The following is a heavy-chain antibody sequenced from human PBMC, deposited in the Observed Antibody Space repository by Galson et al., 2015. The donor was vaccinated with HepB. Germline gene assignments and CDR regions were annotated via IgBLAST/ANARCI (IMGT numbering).Heavy chain of an antibody. CDR1: GFTFSGST. D-gene: IGHD3-10*01. CDR3: AKGRPYYHGSGEESWFDP. J-gene: IGHJ5*02. V-gene: IGHV3-73*01. CDR2: IETKGSNYAT. Sequence: PGESLRLSCAGSGFTFSGSTIHWVCQTSGKGLEWVGRIETKGSNYATAYVASVKGRFTISRDNSKSTLYLQMNSLRVDDTAVYYCAKGRPYYHGSGEESWFDPWGQGTLVTVSS.